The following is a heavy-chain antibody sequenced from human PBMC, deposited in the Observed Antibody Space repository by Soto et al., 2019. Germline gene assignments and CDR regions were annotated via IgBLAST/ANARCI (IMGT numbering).Heavy chain of an antibody. CDR3: ARRWGAAFDY. Sequence: QVQLQESGPGLVKPSETLSLTCTVSGGSISSYYWSWIRQPPGKGLEWIGYIYYSGSTNYNPSLKSRVTISVDTSNNQFSLKLSCVTAADTAVYYCARRWGAAFDYWGQGTLVTVSS. V-gene: IGHV4-59*08. J-gene: IGHJ4*02. D-gene: IGHD1-26*01. CDR2: IYYSGST. CDR1: GGSISSYY.